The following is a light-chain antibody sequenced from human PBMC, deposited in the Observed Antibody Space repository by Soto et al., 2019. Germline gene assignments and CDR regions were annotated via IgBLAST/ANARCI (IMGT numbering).Light chain of an antibody. CDR2: SAS. J-gene: IGKJ1*01. CDR3: QQYGSSSWT. V-gene: IGKV3-20*01. CDR1: QSVSSNY. Sequence: EIVMTHSPATLSVSPCERATLSFSASQSVSSNYLAWYQQKPGQAPRLLIYSASSRATGIPDRFSGSGSGTDFILTISRLEPEDFAVYYCQQYGSSSWTFGQGTKVDIK.